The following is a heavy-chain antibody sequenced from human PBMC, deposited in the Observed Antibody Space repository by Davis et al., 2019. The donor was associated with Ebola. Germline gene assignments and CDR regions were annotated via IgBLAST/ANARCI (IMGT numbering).Heavy chain of an antibody. V-gene: IGHV6-1*01. CDR3: ARGWLRTGFDY. CDR1: GDSVSGNIPA. D-gene: IGHD5-12*01. Sequence: PSETLSLTCAISGDSVSGNIPAWNWIRQSPSRGLEWLGRTYYTSKWYNDYAVSMESRIIVNPDTSKNQFSLQLTSVTPEDTAVYYCARGWLRTGFDYWGQGTLVIVSS. J-gene: IGHJ4*02. CDR2: TYYTSKWYN.